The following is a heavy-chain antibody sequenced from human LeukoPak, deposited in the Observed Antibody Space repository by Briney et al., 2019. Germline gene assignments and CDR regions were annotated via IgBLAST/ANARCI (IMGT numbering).Heavy chain of an antibody. J-gene: IGHJ4*02. Sequence: GESLKISCKGSGYSFTSYWIAWVGQMPGKGLEWMGIIYPGDSDTRYSPSFQGQVTISADKSISTAYLQWSSLKASDTAMYYCARPSFEGCSGGSCDFPFDYWGQGTLVTVSS. CDR1: GYSFTSYW. CDR2: IYPGDSDT. V-gene: IGHV5-51*01. CDR3: ARPSFEGCSGGSCDFPFDY. D-gene: IGHD2-15*01.